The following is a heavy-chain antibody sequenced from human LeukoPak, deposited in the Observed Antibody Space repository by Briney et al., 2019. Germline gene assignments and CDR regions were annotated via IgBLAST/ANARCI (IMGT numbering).Heavy chain of an antibody. J-gene: IGHJ4*02. D-gene: IGHD6-19*01. V-gene: IGHV3-48*01. CDR3: ARATLAGYDY. CDR2: ISSFTNTI. Sequence: GGSLRLSCAASGFTFSSYGMNGVRQSPGQGLEWLSYISSFTNTIYYADSVKGRFTISRDNAKNSLYLQMNSLRVEDTAIYYCARATLAGYDYWGQGTLVSVSS. CDR1: GFTFSSYG.